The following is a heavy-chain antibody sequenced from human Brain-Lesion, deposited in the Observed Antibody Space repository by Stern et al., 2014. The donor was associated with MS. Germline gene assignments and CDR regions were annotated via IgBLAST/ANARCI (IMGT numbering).Heavy chain of an antibody. CDR1: GGSVSSNSYA. D-gene: IGHD2-15*01. J-gene: IGHJ5*02. CDR2: LYYSGKT. V-gene: IGHV4-39*02. CDR3: AGEEDIRYCSGGSCTGNWFDP. Sequence: QVQLQESGPGLVKPSETLSLTCTVAGGSVSSNSYAWAWLRQPPGKGLEWIGTLYYSGKTYASTSLTSRLTTSLDTSKTHFSLQLRFGSAADTAVYYCAGEEDIRYCSGGSCTGNWFDPWGRGTLVTVSS.